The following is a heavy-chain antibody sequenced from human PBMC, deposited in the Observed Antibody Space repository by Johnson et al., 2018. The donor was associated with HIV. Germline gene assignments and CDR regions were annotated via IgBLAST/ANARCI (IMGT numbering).Heavy chain of an antibody. D-gene: IGHD5-24*01. CDR2: ISYDGSNK. J-gene: IGHJ3*01. V-gene: IGHV3-30*18. Sequence: VQLVESGGGEVQPGRSLRLSCAASGFTFSGYGMHWVRQAPGKGLEWVAVISYDGSNKFYLDSVKGRFTISRDNSQNTLYLYMSSLRVEDAGVYYCAKDVGDGYNRWGAFELWGQGTMVTVSS. CDR1: GFTFSGYG. CDR3: AKDVGDGYNRWGAFEL.